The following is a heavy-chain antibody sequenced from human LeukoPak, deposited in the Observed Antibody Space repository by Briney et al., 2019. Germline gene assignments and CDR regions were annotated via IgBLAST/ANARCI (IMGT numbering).Heavy chain of an antibody. D-gene: IGHD3-3*01. CDR1: GFTFSSYS. CDR2: ISSSSNYI. Sequence: GGSLRLSCAASGFTFSSYSMNWVRQAPGEGLQWVSSISSSSNYIYDADSVKGRFTISRDNAKNSLYLQMDSLRAEDTAVYYCARGDTIFGVVIMGGAFDIWGQGTMVTVSS. V-gene: IGHV3-21*01. CDR3: ARGDTIFGVVIMGGAFDI. J-gene: IGHJ3*02.